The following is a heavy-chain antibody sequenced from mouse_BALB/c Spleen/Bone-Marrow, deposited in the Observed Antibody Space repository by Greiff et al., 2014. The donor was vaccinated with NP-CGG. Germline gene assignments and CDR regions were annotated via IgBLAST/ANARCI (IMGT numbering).Heavy chain of an antibody. CDR2: IRLKSNNYAT. V-gene: IGHV6-6*02. CDR1: GFTFSNYW. CDR3: TVPFGPGFDY. J-gene: IGHJ2*01. Sequence: DVQLQESGGGLVQPGGSMKLSCVASGFTFSNYWMNWVRQSPEKGLEWVAEIRLKSNNYATHYAESVKGRFTISRDDSKSSVYLQMNNLRAEDTGIYYCTVPFGPGFDYWGQGTTLTVSS.